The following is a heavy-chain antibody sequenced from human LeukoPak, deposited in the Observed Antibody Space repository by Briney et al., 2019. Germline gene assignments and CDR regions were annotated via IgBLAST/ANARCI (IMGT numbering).Heavy chain of an antibody. CDR1: GFPFSSYA. Sequence: PGGSLRLSCAASGFPFSSYAMSWVRQAPGKGLEWVSTISNSDDSTYYADSVKGRFTISRDNSENTLFLRMNSLRADDTALYYCAKDLRLSVGTSPFDYWGQGTLVTVSS. CDR2: ISNSDDST. V-gene: IGHV3-23*01. D-gene: IGHD4-23*01. J-gene: IGHJ4*02. CDR3: AKDLRLSVGTSPFDY.